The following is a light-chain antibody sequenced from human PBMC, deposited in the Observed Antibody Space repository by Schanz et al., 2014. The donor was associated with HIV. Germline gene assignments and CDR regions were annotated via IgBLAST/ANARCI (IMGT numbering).Light chain of an antibody. J-gene: IGLJ1*01. CDR2: GVT. CDR1: SADIGSYNY. CDR3: QSYDSTLTLYV. V-gene: IGLV2-8*01. Sequence: QSVLTQPASASGSPGRSVTFSCTGTSADIGSYNYVSWYQHHPGKAPKLLIYGVTDRPSGVPDRFSGSKSGNTASLTISGLQAEDEADYYCQSYDSTLTLYVFGTGTKLTVL.